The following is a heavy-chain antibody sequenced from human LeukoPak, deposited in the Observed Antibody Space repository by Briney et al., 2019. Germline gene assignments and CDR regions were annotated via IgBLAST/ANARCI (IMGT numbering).Heavy chain of an antibody. Sequence: GGSLRLSCAASGFTFSGYSMNWVRQAPGKGLEWVSYISGSAGTTSYAGSVKGRFTISRDNAKNSLDLQLSSLRAEDTAVYYCVRILYGSGSYGAFDYWGQGALVTVTS. J-gene: IGHJ4*02. D-gene: IGHD3-10*01. CDR1: GFTFSGYS. CDR3: VRILYGSGSYGAFDY. V-gene: IGHV3-48*04. CDR2: ISGSAGTT.